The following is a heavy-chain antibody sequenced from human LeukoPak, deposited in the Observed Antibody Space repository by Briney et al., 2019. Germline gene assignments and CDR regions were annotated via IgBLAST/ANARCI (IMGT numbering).Heavy chain of an antibody. V-gene: IGHV1-8*03. CDR2: MNPNSGST. J-gene: IGHJ4*02. D-gene: IGHD5-12*01. CDR3: ARGRSTGYPYYFEY. Sequence: APVTVSCKASGYTFTSYDINWVRQATGQGLEWMGWMNPNSGSTGYAQKFQGRVTITRNTSISTAYMELSGLRSEDTAVYYCARGRSTGYPYYFEYWGQGTLVTVSS. CDR1: GYTFTSYD.